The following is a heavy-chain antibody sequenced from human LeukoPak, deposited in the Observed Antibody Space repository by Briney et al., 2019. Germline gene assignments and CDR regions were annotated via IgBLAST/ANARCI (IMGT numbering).Heavy chain of an antibody. J-gene: IGHJ4*02. D-gene: IGHD1-26*01. Sequence: GGSLRLSCAASGVTFSDYYMSWIRQAPGKELEWVSYISSSGSTIYYADSVKGRFTTSRDNAKNSLYLQMNSLRAEDTAVYYCARDLGGASELYFDYWGQGTLVTVSS. V-gene: IGHV3-11*04. CDR1: GVTFSDYY. CDR2: ISSSGSTI. CDR3: ARDLGGASELYFDY.